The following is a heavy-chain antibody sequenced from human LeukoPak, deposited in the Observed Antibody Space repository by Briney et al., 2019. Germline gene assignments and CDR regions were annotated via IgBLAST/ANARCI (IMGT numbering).Heavy chain of an antibody. J-gene: IGHJ4*02. Sequence: GGSLRLSCAASGFTFSSYSMNWVRQAPGKGLEWVSSISSSSSYIYYADSVKGRFTISRDNAKNSLYLQMNSLRAEDTAVYYCARDETTVTPRLFVYWGQGTLVTVSS. CDR1: GFTFSSYS. D-gene: IGHD4-17*01. CDR2: ISSSSSYI. V-gene: IGHV3-21*01. CDR3: ARDETTVTPRLFVY.